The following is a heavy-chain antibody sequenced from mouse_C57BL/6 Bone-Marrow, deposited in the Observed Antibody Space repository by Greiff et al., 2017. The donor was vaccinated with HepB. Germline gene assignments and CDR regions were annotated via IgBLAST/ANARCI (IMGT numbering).Heavy chain of an antibody. D-gene: IGHD1-1*01. J-gene: IGHJ2*01. CDR3: TTFITTVVENY. CDR2: IDPENGDT. CDR1: GFNIKDDY. V-gene: IGHV14-4*01. Sequence: EVQRVESGAELVRPGASVKLSCTASGFNIKDDYMHWVKQRPEQGLEWIGWIDPENGDTEYASKFQGKATITADTSSNTAYLQLSSLTSEDTAVYYCTTFITTVVENYWGQGTTLTVSS.